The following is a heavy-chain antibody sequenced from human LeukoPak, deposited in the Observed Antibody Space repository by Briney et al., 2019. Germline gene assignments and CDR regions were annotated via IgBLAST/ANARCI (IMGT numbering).Heavy chain of an antibody. V-gene: IGHV4-39*01. CDR1: GGSISSSSYY. CDR3: ARHTRIAAAGRFDY. Sequence: PSETLSLTCTVFGGSISSSSYYWGWIRQPPGKGLEWIGSIYYSGSTYYNPSLKSRVTISVDTSKNQFSLKLSSVTAADTAVYYCARHTRIAAAGRFDYWGQGTLVTVSS. J-gene: IGHJ4*02. CDR2: IYYSGST. D-gene: IGHD6-13*01.